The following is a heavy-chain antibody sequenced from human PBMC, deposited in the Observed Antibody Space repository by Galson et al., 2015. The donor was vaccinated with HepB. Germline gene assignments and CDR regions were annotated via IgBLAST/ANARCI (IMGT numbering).Heavy chain of an antibody. CDR1: GDSVSSNSAA. D-gene: IGHD6-19*01. V-gene: IGHV6-1*01. CDR2: TYYRSKWYN. J-gene: IGHJ4*02. CDR3: ARDLGGAVAGGFDY. Sequence: CAISGDSVSSNSAAWNWIRQSPSRGLEWLGRTYYRSKWYNDYAVSVKSRITINPDTSKNQFSLQLNSVTPEDTAVYYCARDLGGAVAGGFDYWGQGTLVTVSS.